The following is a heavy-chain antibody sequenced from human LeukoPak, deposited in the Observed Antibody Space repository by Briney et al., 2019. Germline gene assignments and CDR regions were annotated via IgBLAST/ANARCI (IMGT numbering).Heavy chain of an antibody. Sequence: SETLSLTCAAYGGSFSGYYWSWIRQPPGKGLEWIGEINHSGSTNYNPSLKSRVTISVDTSKNQFSLKLSSVTAADTAVYYCARGAYYDSSGYYYRDYYYYMDVWGKGTTVTVSS. V-gene: IGHV4-34*01. J-gene: IGHJ6*03. CDR3: ARGAYYDSSGYYYRDYYYYMDV. D-gene: IGHD3-22*01. CDR2: INHSGST. CDR1: GGSFSGYY.